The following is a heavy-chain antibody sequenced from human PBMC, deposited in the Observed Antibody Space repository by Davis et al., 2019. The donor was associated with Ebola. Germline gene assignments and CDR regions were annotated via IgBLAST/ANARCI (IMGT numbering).Heavy chain of an antibody. V-gene: IGHV4-38-2*02. CDR1: GYSISSGYY. J-gene: IGHJ4*02. CDR3: ASSATYYYDSSALGAFDY. Sequence: PSETLSLTCTVSGYSISSGYYWGWIRQPPGKGLEWIGSIYHSGSTYYNPSLKSRVTISVDTSKNQFSLKLSSVTAADTAVYYCASSATYYYDSSALGAFDYWGQGTLVTVSS. CDR2: IYHSGST. D-gene: IGHD3-22*01.